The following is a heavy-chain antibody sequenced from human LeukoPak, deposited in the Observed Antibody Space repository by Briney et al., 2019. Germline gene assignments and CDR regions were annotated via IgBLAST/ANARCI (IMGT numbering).Heavy chain of an antibody. CDR2: IYSGGST. CDR3: ASAPYDILTGYRDY. Sequence: GGTLRLSCAASGFTFSNCAMSWVRKAPGKGLEWVSVIYSGGSTYYADSVKGRFTISRDNSKNTLYLQMNSLRAEDTAVYYCASAPYDILTGYRDYWGQGTLVTVSS. J-gene: IGHJ4*02. V-gene: IGHV3-53*01. D-gene: IGHD3-9*01. CDR1: GFTFSNCA.